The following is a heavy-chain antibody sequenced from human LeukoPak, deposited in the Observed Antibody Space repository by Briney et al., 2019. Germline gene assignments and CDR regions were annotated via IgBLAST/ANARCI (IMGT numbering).Heavy chain of an antibody. J-gene: IGHJ4*02. V-gene: IGHV3-23*01. CDR1: GFTFSSYA. CDR3: ASFPRADMGLIILDY. D-gene: IGHD3-16*02. CDR2: ISASGDST. Sequence: PGGSLRLSCAASGFTFSSYAMTWVRQAPGKGLEWVSAISASGDSTNYADSVKGRFTFSRANSKHTLYLNVNSLRAEDTAVYYCASFPRADMGLIILDYWGQGTLVTVSS.